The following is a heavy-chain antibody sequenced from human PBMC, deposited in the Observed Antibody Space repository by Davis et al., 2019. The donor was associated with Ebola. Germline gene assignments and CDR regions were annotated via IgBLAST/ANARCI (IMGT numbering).Heavy chain of an antibody. D-gene: IGHD3-3*01. CDR1: GFTFSSFG. J-gene: IGHJ6*04. CDR3: AKSGLSFGVVKYHYGMDV. V-gene: IGHV3-23*01. CDR2: ISGSGHNT. Sequence: GGSLRLSCAVSGFTFSSFGMSWVRQAPGKGLEWVSGISGSGHNTYYVDSVKGRFTISRDNSKNTLYMQMNSLRAEDTAVYYCAKSGLSFGVVKYHYGMDVWGKGTTVTVSS.